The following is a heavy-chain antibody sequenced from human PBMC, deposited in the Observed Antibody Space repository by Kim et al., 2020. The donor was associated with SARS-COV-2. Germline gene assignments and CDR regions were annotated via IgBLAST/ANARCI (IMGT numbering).Heavy chain of an antibody. CDR3: AKGSYGSGNLVLDY. J-gene: IGHJ4*02. V-gene: IGHV3-33*06. D-gene: IGHD3-10*01. Sequence: ADSVKGRFTISRDNSKNTLYLQMNSLRAEDTAVYYCAKGSYGSGNLVLDYWGQGTLVTVSS.